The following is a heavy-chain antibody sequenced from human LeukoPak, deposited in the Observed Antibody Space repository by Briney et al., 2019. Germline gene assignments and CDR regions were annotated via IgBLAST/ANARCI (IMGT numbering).Heavy chain of an antibody. CDR3: ARGRDTGDAFDI. V-gene: IGHV3-11*01. CDR1: GFTVSNNY. Sequence: GGSLRLSCAASGFTVSNNYMHWVRQAPGKGLEWVSYISSSGSTIYYADSVKGRFTISRDNAKNSLYLQMDSLRAEDTAVYYCARGRDTGDAFDIWGQGTMVTVSS. D-gene: IGHD5-18*01. J-gene: IGHJ3*02. CDR2: ISSSGSTI.